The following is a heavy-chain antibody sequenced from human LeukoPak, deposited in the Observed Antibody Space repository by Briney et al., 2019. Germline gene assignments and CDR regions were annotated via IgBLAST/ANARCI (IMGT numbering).Heavy chain of an antibody. CDR3: ARGSSYSRPGDY. V-gene: IGHV1-3*01. Sequence: ASVKVSCKASGYTFTSYAMHWVRQAPGQRPEWMGWINAGNGNTKYSQKFQGRVTITRDTSASTAYMELSSLRSEDTAVYYCARGSSYSRPGDYWGQGTLVTVSS. D-gene: IGHD4-11*01. CDR1: GYTFTSYA. CDR2: INAGNGNT. J-gene: IGHJ4*02.